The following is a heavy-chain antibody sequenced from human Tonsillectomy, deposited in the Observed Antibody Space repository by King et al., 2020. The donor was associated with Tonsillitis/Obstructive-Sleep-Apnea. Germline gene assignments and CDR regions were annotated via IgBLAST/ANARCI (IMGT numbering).Heavy chain of an antibody. Sequence: VQLQESGPGLVKPSETLSLTCTVSGGSISSYYWSWIRQPAGKGLEWIGRIYTSGSTNYNPSLKSRLTMSIDMSKNQFSLKLNSVTAADTAVYYCARGMMVRGHNGFDPWGQGTLVTVSS. CDR3: ARGMMVRGHNGFDP. CDR1: GGSISSYY. V-gene: IGHV4-4*07. D-gene: IGHD3-10*01. CDR2: IYTSGST. J-gene: IGHJ5*02.